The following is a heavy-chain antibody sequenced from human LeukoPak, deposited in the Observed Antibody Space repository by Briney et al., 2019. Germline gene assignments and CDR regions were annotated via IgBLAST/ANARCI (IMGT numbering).Heavy chain of an antibody. V-gene: IGHV1-69*04. Sequence: ASVKVSCKASGGTFSSYAISWVRQAPGQGLEWMGRIIPILGIANYAQKFQGRVTITADKSTSTAYMELSSLRSEDTAVYYCAREEERYSYGAFDIWGQGTMVTVSS. D-gene: IGHD5-18*01. J-gene: IGHJ3*02. CDR3: AREEERYSYGAFDI. CDR2: IIPILGIA. CDR1: GGTFSSYA.